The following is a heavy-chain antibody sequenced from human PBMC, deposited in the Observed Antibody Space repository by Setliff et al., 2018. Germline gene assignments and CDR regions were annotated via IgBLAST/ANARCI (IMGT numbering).Heavy chain of an antibody. CDR3: ARYDSSGYFETYYFDY. D-gene: IGHD3-22*01. V-gene: IGHV4-39*07. Sequence: PSETLSLTCTVAGGSISTTDYYWGWIRQPPGKGLEWIGCVYYSGNTYYSPSLKSRVTMFVDTSKNQFSLMLYSVTAADSAIYYCARYDSSGYFETYYFDYWGQGTLVTVSS. J-gene: IGHJ4*02. CDR2: VYYSGNT. CDR1: GGSISTTDYY.